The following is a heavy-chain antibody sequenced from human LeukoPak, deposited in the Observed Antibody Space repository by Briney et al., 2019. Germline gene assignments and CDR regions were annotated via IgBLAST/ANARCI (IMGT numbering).Heavy chain of an antibody. CDR3: ARRFDY. V-gene: IGHV4-59*01. CDR1: GGSISNYY. J-gene: IGHJ4*02. CDR2: IYDSGST. Sequence: PSETLSLTCTVSGGSISNYYWSWIRQPPGKGLEWIGYIYDSGSTNYNPSLRSRVTISVDTSKNQFSLEMDSVTAADTAVYYCARRFDYWGQGTLVTVSS.